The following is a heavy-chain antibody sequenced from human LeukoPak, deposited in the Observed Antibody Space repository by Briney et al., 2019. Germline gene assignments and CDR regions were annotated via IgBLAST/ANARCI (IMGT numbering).Heavy chain of an antibody. CDR1: GYTFTGYY. CDR2: INPNSGGT. D-gene: IGHD3-22*01. J-gene: IGHJ4*02. CDR3: ARDLNAYYSSGYYTDRFDY. Sequence: ASVKVSCKASGYTFTGYYMHWVRQAPGQGLEWMGWINPNSGGTNYAQKFQGRATMTRDTSISTAYMELSRLRSDDTAMYYCARDLNAYYSSGYYTDRFDYWGQGTVVIVSS. V-gene: IGHV1-2*02.